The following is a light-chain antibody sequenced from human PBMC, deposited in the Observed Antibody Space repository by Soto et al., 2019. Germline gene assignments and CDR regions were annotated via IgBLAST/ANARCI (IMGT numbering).Light chain of an antibody. CDR2: DAS. Sequence: DIQMTQSPSSLSASVEDIVTITFRASQGISSYLGWYQQKPGKAPNLLIYDASTLHSGVPSRFSGSGSGTEFTLSISSLQPDDFATYYCQHYNVYPWTFGQGTKVDIK. CDR1: QGISSY. V-gene: IGKV1-9*01. CDR3: QHYNVYPWT. J-gene: IGKJ1*01.